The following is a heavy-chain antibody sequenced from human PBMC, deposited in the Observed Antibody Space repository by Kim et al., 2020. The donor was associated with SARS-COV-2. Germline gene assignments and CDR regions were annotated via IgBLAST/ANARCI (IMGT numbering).Heavy chain of an antibody. J-gene: IGHJ4*02. CDR3: AREGAALGTLDY. D-gene: IGHD7-27*01. CDR2: ISFDGSNQ. Sequence: GGSLRLSCAASGFTFSTYPMHWVRQAPGKGLEWVAFISFDGSNQNYADSVKGRFTISRDDSMNTLYLQMNSLRVEDTAVYYCAREGAALGTLDYWGQGTLVTVSS. CDR1: GFTFSTYP. V-gene: IGHV3-30*04.